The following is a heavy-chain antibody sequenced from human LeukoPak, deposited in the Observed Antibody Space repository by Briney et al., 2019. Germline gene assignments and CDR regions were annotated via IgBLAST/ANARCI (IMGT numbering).Heavy chain of an antibody. V-gene: IGHV3-30*02. CDR2: IRYDGNSK. CDR1: GLIFSNYG. CDR3: AKDHRLLRYFDWSPMDV. J-gene: IGHJ6*03. Sequence: GGSLRLSCAASGLIFSNYGMSWVRQAPGKGLEWVAFIRYDGNSKYYADSVRGRFTISRDNSKNTLYLQMNSLRTEDTAIYYCAKDHRLLRYFDWSPMDVWGRGTTVTISS. D-gene: IGHD3-9*01.